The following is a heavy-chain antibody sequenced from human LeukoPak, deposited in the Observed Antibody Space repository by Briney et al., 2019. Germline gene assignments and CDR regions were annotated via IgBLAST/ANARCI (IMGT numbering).Heavy chain of an antibody. CDR3: ARGSDPYFPYYFDY. V-gene: IGHV3-7*01. CDR1: GFTFSSYW. Sequence: TGGSLRLSCAASGFTFSSYWMCWVRQAPGKGLEWMANIKQDGSEKYYVDSVKGRFTISRDNAKNSLYLQMNSLRAEDTAVYYCARGSDPYFPYYFDYWGQGTLVTVSS. D-gene: IGHD2-21*01. CDR2: IKQDGSEK. J-gene: IGHJ4*02.